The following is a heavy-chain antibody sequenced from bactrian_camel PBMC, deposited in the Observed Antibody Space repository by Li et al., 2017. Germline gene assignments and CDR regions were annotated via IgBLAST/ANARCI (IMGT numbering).Heavy chain of an antibody. CDR2: IAKGSRT. CDR3: ATRTDCGWGSTASLLKVVYPI. D-gene: IGHD3*01. V-gene: IGHV3S55*01. J-gene: IGHJ4*01. CDR1: GHTYRRYC. Sequence: HVQLVESGGGSVQAGGSLRLSCAVSGHTYRRYCMGWHRQAPGEEREGVAAIAKGSRTRYAESVKGRFVISKDNAKNTLYLQMNTLKPEDTALYYCATRTDCGWGSTASLLKVVYPIWGLGTQVTVS.